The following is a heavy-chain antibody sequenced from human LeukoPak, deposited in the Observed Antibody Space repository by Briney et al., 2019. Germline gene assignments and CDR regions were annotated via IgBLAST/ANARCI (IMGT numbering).Heavy chain of an antibody. CDR3: ARIVTREDAFDI. V-gene: IGHV4-59*01. D-gene: IGHD2-15*01. J-gene: IGHJ3*02. CDR1: GFTFDDYA. Sequence: LRLSCAASGFTFDDYAMHWVRQPPGKGLEWIGYIYYSGSTNYNPSLKSRVTISVDTSKNQFSLKLSSVTAADTAVYYCARIVTREDAFDIWGQGTMVTVSS. CDR2: IYYSGST.